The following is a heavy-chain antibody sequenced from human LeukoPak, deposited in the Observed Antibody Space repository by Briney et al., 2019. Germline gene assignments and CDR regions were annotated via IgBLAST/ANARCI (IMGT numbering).Heavy chain of an antibody. Sequence: GGSLRLSCAASGFTFSDYNMRWIRQAPGKGLEWVSSISRSGSTKYYADSVKGRFTISRDNAKNSLFLQMNSLRAEDTAVYYCARGGNLFDYWGQGTLVTVSS. V-gene: IGHV3-11*01. CDR2: ISRSGSTK. CDR1: GFTFSDYN. J-gene: IGHJ4*02. D-gene: IGHD4-23*01. CDR3: ARGGNLFDY.